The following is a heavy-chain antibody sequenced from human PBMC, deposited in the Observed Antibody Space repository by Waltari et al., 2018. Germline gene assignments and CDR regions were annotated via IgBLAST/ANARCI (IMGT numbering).Heavy chain of an antibody. D-gene: IGHD1-1*01. Sequence: QVQLQQWGAGLLKPSETLSLTCAVYGGSFSGYYWSWIRQPPGKGLEWIGEINHSGSTNYNPSLKSRVTTSVDTSKNQFSLKLSSVTAADTAVYYCARTQTTEGYFDYWGQGTLVTVSS. J-gene: IGHJ4*02. CDR2: INHSGST. CDR3: ARTQTTEGYFDY. V-gene: IGHV4-34*01. CDR1: GGSFSGYY.